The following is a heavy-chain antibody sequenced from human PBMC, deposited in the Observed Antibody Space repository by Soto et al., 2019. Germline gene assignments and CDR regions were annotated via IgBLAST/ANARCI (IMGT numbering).Heavy chain of an antibody. CDR2: ISSSGSTI. CDR1: GFTFSDYY. CDR3: AKGDYDILTGHPFV. J-gene: IGHJ3*01. Sequence: PGGSLRLSCAASGFTFSDYYMSWIRQAPGKGLEWVSYISSSGSTIYYADSVKGRFTISRDNAKNSLYLQMNSLRAEDTAVYYCAKGDYDILTGHPFVWGQGTMVTVSS. V-gene: IGHV3-11*01. D-gene: IGHD3-9*01.